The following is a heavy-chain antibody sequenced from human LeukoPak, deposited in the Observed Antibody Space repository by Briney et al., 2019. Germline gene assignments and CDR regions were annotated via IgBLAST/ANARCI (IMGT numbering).Heavy chain of an antibody. J-gene: IGHJ3*02. CDR1: GFTFSSYA. V-gene: IGHV3-30-3*01. CDR3: ARLNWNYVLRGAFDI. Sequence: GGSLRLSCAASGFTFSSYAMHWVRQAPGKGLEWVAVISYDGSNKYYADSVKGRFTISRDNSKNTLYLQMNSLRAEDTAVYYCARLNWNYVLRGAFDIWGQGTMVTVSS. D-gene: IGHD1-7*01. CDR2: ISYDGSNK.